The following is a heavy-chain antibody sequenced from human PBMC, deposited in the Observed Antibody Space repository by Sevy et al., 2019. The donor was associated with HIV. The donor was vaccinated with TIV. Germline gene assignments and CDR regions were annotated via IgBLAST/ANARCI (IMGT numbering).Heavy chain of an antibody. CDR3: ARTPYYYYYYMDV. CDR2: IYYSGST. CDR1: GGSISSSSYY. Sequence: SETLSLTCTVSGGSISSSSYYWGWIRQPTGKGLEWIGSIYYSGSTYYNPSLKSRVTISVDTSKNQFSLKLSSVTAADTAVYYCARTPYYYYYYMDVWGKGTTVTVSS. V-gene: IGHV4-39*01. J-gene: IGHJ6*03.